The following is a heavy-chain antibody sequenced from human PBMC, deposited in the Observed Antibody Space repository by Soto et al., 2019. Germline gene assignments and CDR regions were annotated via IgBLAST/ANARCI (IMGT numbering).Heavy chain of an antibody. J-gene: IGHJ5*02. V-gene: IGHV3-13*04. Sequence: EVQVVESGGGLVQPGGSLRLSCAASGFTFSRYDMHWVRQATGRGLEWVSGIGTSGDTYYAGSVKGRFTISRENAKNSVYLQMNSLRAGDTAVYYCARGALGFDPWGQETLVAVSS. CDR3: ARGALGFDP. CDR2: IGTSGDT. D-gene: IGHD6-6*01. CDR1: GFTFSRYD.